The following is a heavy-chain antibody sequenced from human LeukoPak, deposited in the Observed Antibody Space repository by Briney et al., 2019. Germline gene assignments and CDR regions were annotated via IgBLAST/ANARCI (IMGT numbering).Heavy chain of an antibody. D-gene: IGHD2-21*02. J-gene: IGHJ4*02. CDR1: GFTFSSYA. CDR3: AKDFVFYCGGDCHDPY. V-gene: IGHV3-23*01. CDR2: ISGSGGST. Sequence: PGGSLRLSCAASGFTFSSYAMSWVRQAPGKGLEWVSAISGSGGSTYYADSVKGRFTISRDNSKNTLYLQMNSLRAEDTAVYYCAKDFVFYCGGDCHDPYWGQGTLVTVSS.